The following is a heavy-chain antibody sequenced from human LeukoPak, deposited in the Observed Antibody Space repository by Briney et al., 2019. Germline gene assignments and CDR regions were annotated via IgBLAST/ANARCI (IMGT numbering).Heavy chain of an antibody. V-gene: IGHV3-11*01. J-gene: IGHJ6*03. CDR2: ISSSGSTI. CDR1: GFTFSDYY. CDR3: ARRWWYSYYYYYYMDV. Sequence: GGSLRLSCAASGFTFSDYYMSWIRQAPGKGLEWVSYISSSGSTIYYADSVKGRFTISRDNAKNSLYLQMNSLRAEDTAVYYCARRWWYSYYYYYYMDVWGKGTTVTVSS. D-gene: IGHD2-15*01.